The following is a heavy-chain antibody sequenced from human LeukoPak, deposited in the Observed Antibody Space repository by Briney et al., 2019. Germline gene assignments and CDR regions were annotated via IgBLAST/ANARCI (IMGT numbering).Heavy chain of an antibody. CDR3: ARLARGTVFDY. J-gene: IGHJ4*02. CDR2: IKRDGSEN. D-gene: IGHD3-10*01. CDR1: GFTFSSYW. Sequence: GGSLRLSCAASGFTFSSYWMSWVRQAPGKGLEWVANIKRDGSENFYVDSVKGRFTISRDNAKNSLYLQMNSLRGEDTAVYYCARLARGTVFDYWGQGTLVTVSS. V-gene: IGHV3-7*05.